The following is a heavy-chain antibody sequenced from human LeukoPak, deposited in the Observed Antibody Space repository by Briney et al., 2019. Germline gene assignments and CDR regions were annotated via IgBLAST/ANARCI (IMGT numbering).Heavy chain of an antibody. V-gene: IGHV4-38-2*02. D-gene: IGHD5-24*01. CDR1: GYSISSGYY. CDR3: AREGRYRYGYNEYHSYMDI. J-gene: IGHJ4*02. CDR2: IYHSGST. Sequence: SETLSLTCTVSGYSISSGYYWGWIRQPPGKGLEWIGSIYHSGSTYYNPSLKSRVTISVDTSKNQFSLKLSSVTAADTAVYYCAREGRYRYGYNEYHSYMDIWGQGTLVTVSS.